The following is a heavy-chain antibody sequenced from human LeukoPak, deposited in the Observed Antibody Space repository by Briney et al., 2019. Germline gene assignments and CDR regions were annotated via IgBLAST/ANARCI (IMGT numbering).Heavy chain of an antibody. V-gene: IGHV1-18*01. Sequence: ASVKVSCKASGYTFTSYGISWVRQAPGQGLAWMGWISAYNGNTNYAQKLQGRVTMTTDTSTSTAYMELRSLRSDDTAVYYCARDLPAVSWFDPWGQGTLVTVSS. CDR1: GYTFTSYG. D-gene: IGHD2-15*01. CDR3: ARDLPAVSWFDP. CDR2: ISAYNGNT. J-gene: IGHJ5*02.